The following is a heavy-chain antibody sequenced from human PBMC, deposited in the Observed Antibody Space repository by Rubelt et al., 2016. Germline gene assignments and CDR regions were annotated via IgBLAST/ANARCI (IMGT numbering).Heavy chain of an antibody. CDR2: VYYSGST. D-gene: IGHD3-16*01. CDR1: RDSISSRNFY. J-gene: IGHJ4*02. V-gene: IGHV4-39*07. Sequence: QLRLQESGPGLVKPSETLSLTCTVSRDSISSRNFYWGWIRPPPGKGLAWIGSVYYSGSTNYNPSLKSRVTIAVDPSKNQVSLKLSSGTAADTAVYYCARQEPRGGVGYWGQGTLVTVSS. CDR3: ARQEPRGGVGY.